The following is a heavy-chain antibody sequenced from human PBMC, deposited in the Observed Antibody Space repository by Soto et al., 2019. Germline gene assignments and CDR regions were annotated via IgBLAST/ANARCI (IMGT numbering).Heavy chain of an antibody. CDR3: ARVSGSYYYGMDV. Sequence: QVQLQESGPGLVKPSGTLSLTCAVSGGSISSNYWWSWVRQPPGKGLEWIGEIYHSGSTNYNPSLKSRVTISVGKSKNQFSLKLSSVTAADTAVYYCARVSGSYYYGMDVWGQGTTVTVSS. J-gene: IGHJ6*02. V-gene: IGHV4-4*02. CDR1: GGSISSNYW. CDR2: IYHSGST. D-gene: IGHD1-26*01.